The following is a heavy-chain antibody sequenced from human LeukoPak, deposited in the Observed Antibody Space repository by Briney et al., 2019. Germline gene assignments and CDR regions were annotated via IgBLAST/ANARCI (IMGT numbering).Heavy chain of an antibody. CDR2: ISGSGGST. CDR3: ATQPSAYYYDSSGYYYGAFDI. V-gene: IGHV3-23*01. Sequence: GGSLRLSCAASGVTFSSYAMSWVRQAPGKGLEWVSAISGSGGSTYYADSVKGRFTISRDNSKNTLYLQMNSLRAEDTAVYYYATQPSAYYYDSSGYYYGAFDIWGQGTMVTVSS. CDR1: GVTFSSYA. J-gene: IGHJ3*02. D-gene: IGHD3-22*01.